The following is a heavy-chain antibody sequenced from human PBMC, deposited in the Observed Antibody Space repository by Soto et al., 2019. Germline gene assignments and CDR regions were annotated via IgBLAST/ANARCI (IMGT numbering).Heavy chain of an antibody. CDR1: EFTFGTYV. CDR3: AREMIPMIMGGMSALDV. Sequence: QVQLVESGGGVVQPERSQRLSCAASEFTFGTYVMHWVRQAPGKGLEWVAIISFDGSSQYYADSVKGRFTISRDNSRNTMYLQMNSLRPEDTAVYYCAREMIPMIMGGMSALDVWGHGTTVTVSS. J-gene: IGHJ6*02. CDR2: ISFDGSSQ. V-gene: IGHV3-30*04. D-gene: IGHD3-22*01.